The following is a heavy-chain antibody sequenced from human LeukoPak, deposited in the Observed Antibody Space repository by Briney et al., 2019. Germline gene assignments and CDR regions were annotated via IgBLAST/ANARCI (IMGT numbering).Heavy chain of an antibody. CDR1: GFTLSSYW. V-gene: IGHV3-7*01. Sequence: PGGSLRLSCAASGFTLSSYWMSWVRQAPVKGLEWVANIKQDGSEKYYVDSVKGRFTISRDNAKNSLYLQMTSLRAEDTAVYYCARDSQWLGGDYWGQGTLVTVSS. CDR2: IKQDGSEK. J-gene: IGHJ4*02. CDR3: ARDSQWLGGDY. D-gene: IGHD6-19*01.